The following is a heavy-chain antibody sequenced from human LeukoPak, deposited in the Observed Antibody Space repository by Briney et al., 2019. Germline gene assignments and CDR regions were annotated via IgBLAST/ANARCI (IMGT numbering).Heavy chain of an antibody. J-gene: IGHJ4*02. V-gene: IGHV1-69*04. CDR3: ARGLVQQQLAEKFDY. D-gene: IGHD6-13*01. CDR1: GGTFSSYA. CDR2: IIPILGIA. Sequence: GASVKVSCKASGGTFSSYAISWVRQAPGQGLEWMGRIIPILGIANYAQKFQGRVTITADKATSTAYMELSSLRSEDTAVYYCARGLVQQQLAEKFDYWGQGTLVTVSS.